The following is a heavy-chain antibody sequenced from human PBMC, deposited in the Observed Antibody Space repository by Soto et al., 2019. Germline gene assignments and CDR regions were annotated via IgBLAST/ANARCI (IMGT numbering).Heavy chain of an antibody. D-gene: IGHD3-9*01. CDR2: IYYSGTT. Sequence: SETLSLTCTVSCGSIISSSYYWGWIRQPPGKGLVWIGSIYYSGTTYYNPSLKSRVTISVDTSKNQFSLKLSSVTAADTAVYYCARHRGYYDILTGYYTELNFDYWGQGTLVTVSS. CDR1: CGSIISSSYY. V-gene: IGHV4-39*01. CDR3: ARHRGYYDILTGYYTELNFDY. J-gene: IGHJ4*02.